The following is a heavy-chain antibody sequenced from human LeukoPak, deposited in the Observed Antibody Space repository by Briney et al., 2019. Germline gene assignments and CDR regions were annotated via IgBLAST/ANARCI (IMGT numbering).Heavy chain of an antibody. V-gene: IGHV5-51*01. CDR3: ARLSSWSQGKIDY. CDR2: IYPGDSDT. CDR1: GYKFTSYW. D-gene: IGHD6-13*01. Sequence: GESLKISCKGSGYKFTSYWVGWVRQMPGKGLEWMAIIYPGDSDTRISPSFQGQVTISADKSSSTAYLQWSSLKASDTAMYYCARLSSWSQGKIDYWGQGTLVTVSS. J-gene: IGHJ4*02.